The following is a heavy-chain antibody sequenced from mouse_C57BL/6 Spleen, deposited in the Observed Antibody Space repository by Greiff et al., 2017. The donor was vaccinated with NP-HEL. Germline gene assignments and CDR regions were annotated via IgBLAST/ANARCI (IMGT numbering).Heavy chain of an antibody. D-gene: IGHD3-2*02. CDR1: GYAFSSYW. Sequence: QVQLKQSGAELVKPGASVKISCKASGYAFSSYWMNWVKQRPGKGLEWIGQIYPGDGDTNYNGKFKGKATLTADKSSSTAYMQLSSLTSEDSAVYFCARSSSNYAMDYWGQGTSVTVSS. CDR2: IYPGDGDT. J-gene: IGHJ4*01. V-gene: IGHV1-80*01. CDR3: ARSSSNYAMDY.